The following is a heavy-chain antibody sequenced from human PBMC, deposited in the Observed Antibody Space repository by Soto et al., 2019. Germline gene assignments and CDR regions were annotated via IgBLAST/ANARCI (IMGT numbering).Heavy chain of an antibody. Sequence: ASVKVSCKTSGSTFSSHGISWVRQAPGQGLEWMGWINPYSGNTHFAQNIQGRVTLTTDTSTSTAYMELRSLTSDDTTMYYFARELDGGCYHYFDYWGQGTLVTVSS. CDR1: GSTFSSHG. V-gene: IGHV1-18*04. CDR2: INPYSGNT. J-gene: IGHJ4*02. D-gene: IGHD2-21*02. CDR3: ARELDGGCYHYFDY.